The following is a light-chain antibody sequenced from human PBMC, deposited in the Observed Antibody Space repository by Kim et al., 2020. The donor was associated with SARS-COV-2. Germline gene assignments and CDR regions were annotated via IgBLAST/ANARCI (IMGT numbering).Light chain of an antibody. V-gene: IGLV3-19*01. CDR2: GKN. Sequence: ALGQTVRITCQGDRLRSYYASWYQQKPGQAPVLVIYGKNNRPSGIPDRLSGSSSGNTASLTNTGAQAEDEADYYCNSRDSSGNHLVFVGGTQLTVL. CDR1: RLRSYY. CDR3: NSRDSSGNHLV. J-gene: IGLJ3*02.